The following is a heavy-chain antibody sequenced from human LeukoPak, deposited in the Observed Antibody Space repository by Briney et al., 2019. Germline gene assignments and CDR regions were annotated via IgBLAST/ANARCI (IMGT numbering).Heavy chain of an antibody. CDR1: GGSISSSNW. Sequence: PSGTLSLTCAVSGGSISSSNWWSWVRQPPGKGLEWIGEIYHSGSTNYNPSLKSRVTISVDKSKNQFSLKLSSVTAADTAVYYCARGGGSNCGGGSCYSGWFDPWGQGTLVTVSS. CDR2: IYHSGST. CDR3: ARGGGSNCGGGSCYSGWFDP. V-gene: IGHV4-4*02. J-gene: IGHJ5*02. D-gene: IGHD2-15*01.